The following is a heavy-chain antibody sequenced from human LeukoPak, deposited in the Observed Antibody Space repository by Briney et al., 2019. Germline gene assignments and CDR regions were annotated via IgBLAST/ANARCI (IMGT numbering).Heavy chain of an antibody. CDR1: GYTFTGYY. Sequence: ASVKVSCKASGYTFTGYYMHWVRQAPGQGLEWMGWINPNSGGTNYAQKFQGRVTMTRDTSIGTAYMELSRLRSDDTAVYYCARWGWIQLPPSGYGMDVWGQGTTVTVSS. CDR2: INPNSGGT. V-gene: IGHV1-2*02. D-gene: IGHD5-18*01. CDR3: ARWGWIQLPPSGYGMDV. J-gene: IGHJ6*02.